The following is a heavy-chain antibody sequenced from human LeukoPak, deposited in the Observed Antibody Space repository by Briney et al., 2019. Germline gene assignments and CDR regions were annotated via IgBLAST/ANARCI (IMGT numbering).Heavy chain of an antibody. CDR1: GYIFTDYY. Sequence: RASVKVSCKTSGYIFTDYYIHWVRQAPGQGLEWMGILNSSGGSTTYAQKFQGRITTTRDAPTSTVYMELRSLRSEDTAVYYCARDRWELPYYFDYWGQGTLVTVSS. CDR2: LNSSGGST. D-gene: IGHD1-26*01. J-gene: IGHJ4*02. V-gene: IGHV1-46*01. CDR3: ARDRWELPYYFDY.